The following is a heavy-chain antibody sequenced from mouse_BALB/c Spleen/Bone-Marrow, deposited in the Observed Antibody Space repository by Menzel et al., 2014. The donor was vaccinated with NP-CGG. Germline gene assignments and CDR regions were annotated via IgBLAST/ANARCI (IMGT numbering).Heavy chain of an antibody. CDR2: IDPSDSYT. CDR3: ARGLYGSSQCFDY. J-gene: IGHJ2*01. V-gene: IGHV1-69*01. CDR1: GYTFTDYW. Sequence: VQLQESGAELVMPGASVKMSCKASGYTFTDYWMNWVKQRPGQGLEWIGAIDPSDSYTSYNQKLKGKATLTVDESSVTAYMQLSSLTVEDSAVYYYARGLYGSSQCFDYWGQGTTLTVSS. D-gene: IGHD1-1*01.